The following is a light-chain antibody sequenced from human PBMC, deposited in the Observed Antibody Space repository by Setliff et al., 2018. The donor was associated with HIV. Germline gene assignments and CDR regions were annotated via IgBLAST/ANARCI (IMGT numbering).Light chain of an antibody. CDR3: CSYRSSDTLG. CDR2: EVS. J-gene: IGLJ2*01. Sequence: LTQPASVSGSPGQSITISCSGTRSDVGDYNFVSWYQQYPGRAPKLLIYEVSNRPSGVSARFAGSKFGNTASLTISGLQDEDEAYYYCCSYRSSDTLGFGGGTKVTVL. CDR1: RSDVGDYNF. V-gene: IGLV2-14*03.